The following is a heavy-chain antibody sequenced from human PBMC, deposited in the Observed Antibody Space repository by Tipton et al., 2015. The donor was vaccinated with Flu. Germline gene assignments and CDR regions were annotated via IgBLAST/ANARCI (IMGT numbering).Heavy chain of an antibody. V-gene: IGHV4-34*01. Sequence: GLVKPSETLSLTCAVYGGSFSGYYWSWIRQPPGKGLEWIGEINHNGSTNYNPSLKSRVTISVDTSKNQFSLKLSSVTAADTAVYYCARGLGVVVAVAFDIRRPRDNDHRLF. D-gene: IGHD2-15*01. J-gene: IGHJ3*02. CDR1: GGSFSGYY. CDR3: ARGLGVVVAVAFDI. CDR2: INHNGST.